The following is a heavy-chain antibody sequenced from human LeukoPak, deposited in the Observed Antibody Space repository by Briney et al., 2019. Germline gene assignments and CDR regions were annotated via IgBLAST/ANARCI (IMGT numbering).Heavy chain of an antibody. J-gene: IGHJ5*02. CDR2: ISYDGSNK. Sequence: GGSLRLSCAASGFTFSSYGMHWVRQAPGKGLEWVAVISYDGSNKYYADSVKGRFTISRDNSKNTLYLQMNSLRAEDTAVYYCAGNRIVGATVRPINWFDPWGQGTLVTVSS. CDR1: GFTFSSYG. D-gene: IGHD1-26*01. CDR3: AGNRIVGATVRPINWFDP. V-gene: IGHV3-30*03.